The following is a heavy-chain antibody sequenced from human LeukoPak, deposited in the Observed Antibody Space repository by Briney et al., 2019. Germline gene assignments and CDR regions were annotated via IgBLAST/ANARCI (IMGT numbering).Heavy chain of an antibody. CDR2: ISGSGGST. CDR1: GFTFSSYA. V-gene: IGHV3-23*01. CDR3: AISGGYWAWAH. J-gene: IGHJ4*02. D-gene: IGHD1-26*01. Sequence: GGSLRLSCAASGFTFSSYAMSWVRQAPGKGLEWVSGISGSGGSTNYADSVKGRFTISRDNSKNTLYLQMNSLRAEDTAVYYCAISGGYWAWAHWGQGTLVTVSS.